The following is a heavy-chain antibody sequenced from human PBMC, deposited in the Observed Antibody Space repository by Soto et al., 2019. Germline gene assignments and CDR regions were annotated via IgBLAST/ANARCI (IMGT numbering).Heavy chain of an antibody. CDR3: ARDMNVLWLGESIEYYNMDV. CDR2: INPNSGGT. D-gene: IGHD3-10*01. Sequence: QVQLVQSGAEAKKPGASVKVSCKASGYTFTGYGLHWVRQAPGQGLEWMGWINPNSGGTNYAQKFRGWVTLTRDTSTSTTYTELSRLRSDDTAVYFCARDMNVLWLGESIEYYNMDVWGQGTTVTVSS. V-gene: IGHV1-2*04. CDR1: GYTFTGYG. J-gene: IGHJ6*02.